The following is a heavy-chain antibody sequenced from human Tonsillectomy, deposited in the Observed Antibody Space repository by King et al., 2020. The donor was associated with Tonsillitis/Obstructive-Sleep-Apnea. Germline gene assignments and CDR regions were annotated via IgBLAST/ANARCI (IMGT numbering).Heavy chain of an antibody. V-gene: IGHV3-33*01. J-gene: IGHJ4*02. Sequence: VQLVESGGGVVQPGRSLGLSCTASGFIFSNFGMNWVRQAPGKGLEWVAVIWFDGSNKYYADSVKGRFTISRDNSKNTVYLQMDSLRAEDTGVYYCARLYGDHELDYWGQGTLVTVSS. D-gene: IGHD4-17*01. CDR1: GFIFSNFG. CDR2: IWFDGSNK. CDR3: ARLYGDHELDY.